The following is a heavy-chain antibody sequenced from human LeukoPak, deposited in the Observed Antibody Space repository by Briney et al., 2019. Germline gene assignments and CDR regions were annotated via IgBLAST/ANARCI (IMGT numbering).Heavy chain of an antibody. CDR3: AREDAHNTNDY. V-gene: IGHV3-7*01. Sequence: PGGSLRLSCAASGLTFSTYWMNWVRQVPGKGLEWVANIKQDGSEKYYVDSVEGRFTITRDNVRNLVFLQMSSLRADDTAVYYCAREDAHNTNDYWGRGTLVTVSS. CDR1: GLTFSTYW. D-gene: IGHD5-24*01. CDR2: IKQDGSEK. J-gene: IGHJ4*02.